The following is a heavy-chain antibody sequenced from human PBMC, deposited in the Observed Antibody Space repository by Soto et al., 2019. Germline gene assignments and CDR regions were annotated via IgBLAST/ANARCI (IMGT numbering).Heavy chain of an antibody. CDR2: VNAGNGNT. Sequence: ASVKVSCKASGYTFISYAIHWVRQAPGQRLEWMGWVNAGNGNTKYSQKFQGRVTITRDTSASTAYMELTSLRSEDTAVYYCARELQGLYYFDYWGQGTLVTVSS. V-gene: IGHV1-3*01. D-gene: IGHD2-15*01. CDR3: ARELQGLYYFDY. CDR1: GYTFISYA. J-gene: IGHJ4*02.